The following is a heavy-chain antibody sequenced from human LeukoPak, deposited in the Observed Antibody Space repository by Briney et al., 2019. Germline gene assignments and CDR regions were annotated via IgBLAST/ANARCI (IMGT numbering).Heavy chain of an antibody. Sequence: SETLSLTCAVYGGFFSGYYWSWIRQPPGKGLEWIGEITNYNPSLKSRVTISVDTSKNQFSLKLNSVTAADTAVYYCARGPALYSSGWYTEYFQHWGQGTLVTVSS. J-gene: IGHJ1*01. V-gene: IGHV4-34*01. CDR1: GGFFSGYY. CDR2: IT. CDR3: ARGPALYSSGWYTEYFQH. D-gene: IGHD6-19*01.